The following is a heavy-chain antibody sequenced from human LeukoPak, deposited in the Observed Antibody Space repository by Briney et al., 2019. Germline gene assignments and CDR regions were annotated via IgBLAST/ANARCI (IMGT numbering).Heavy chain of an antibody. V-gene: IGHV3-23*01. D-gene: IGHD2-2*01. Sequence: GGSLRLSCAASGFSFSTYAISWVRQAPGKGLEWVSAISGDAVSTYYAESVKGRFTIFRDNSKNTLYLQMNSLRAEDTAVYYCAKSNASYSYYGMDVWGQGTTVTVSS. J-gene: IGHJ6*02. CDR3: AKSNASYSYYGMDV. CDR1: GFSFSTYA. CDR2: ISGDAVST.